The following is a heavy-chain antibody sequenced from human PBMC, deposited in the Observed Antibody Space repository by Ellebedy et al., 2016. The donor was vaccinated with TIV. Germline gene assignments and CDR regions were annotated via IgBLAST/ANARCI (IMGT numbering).Heavy chain of an antibody. D-gene: IGHD2-2*02. Sequence: GESLKISCAASGFTFSSYGMHWVRQAPGKGLEWVAVIWYDGSNKYYADSVKGRFTISRDNSKDTVYLQMNSLRAEDTAVYYCASRYTTWSGRECWGQGTLVTVSS. V-gene: IGHV3-33*01. CDR3: ASRYTTWSGREC. CDR2: IWYDGSNK. J-gene: IGHJ4*02. CDR1: GFTFSSYG.